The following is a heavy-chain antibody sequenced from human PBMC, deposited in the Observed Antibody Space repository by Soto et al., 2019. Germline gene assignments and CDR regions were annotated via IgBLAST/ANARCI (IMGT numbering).Heavy chain of an antibody. CDR2: IHDSGNT. CDR3: ARARGGDSGDYASLFDR. D-gene: IGHD4-17*01. Sequence: SETLSLTCTVFGGSVSIGDYLWSWIRQRPGKGLEWIGYIHDSGNTYYNPSLKSRVTISLDTSKNQFSLKVTSMTAADTAVYFCARARGGDSGDYASLFDRWGQGNLVTVSS. J-gene: IGHJ5*02. CDR1: GGSVSIGDYL. V-gene: IGHV4-30-4*01.